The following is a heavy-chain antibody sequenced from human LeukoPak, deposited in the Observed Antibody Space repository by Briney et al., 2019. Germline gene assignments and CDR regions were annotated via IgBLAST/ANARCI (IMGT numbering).Heavy chain of an antibody. CDR1: GYTLTELS. Sequence: SCKVSGYTLTELSMNWVRQAPGRGLEWVSYINSGSDTIYYADSVKGRFTISRDNARNSLYLQMNSLRDDDTAMYYCARDSAPITMVVEVPAGFDYWGPGTQVTVSS. CDR2: INSGSDTI. D-gene: IGHD3-22*01. V-gene: IGHV3-48*02. CDR3: ARDSAPITMVVEVPAGFDY. J-gene: IGHJ4*02.